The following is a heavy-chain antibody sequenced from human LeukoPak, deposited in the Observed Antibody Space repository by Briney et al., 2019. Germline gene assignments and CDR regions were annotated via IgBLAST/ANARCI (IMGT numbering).Heavy chain of an antibody. CDR3: ARERGDSGWYDFDY. V-gene: IGHV4-34*01. D-gene: IGHD6-19*01. J-gene: IGHJ4*02. CDR2: INHSGST. Sequence: SETLSLTCAVYGGSFSGYYWSWIRQPPGKGLEWIGEINHSGSTNYNPSLKSRVTISVDTSKNQFPLKLSSVTAADTAVYYCARERGDSGWYDFDYWGQGTLVTVSS. CDR1: GGSFSGYY.